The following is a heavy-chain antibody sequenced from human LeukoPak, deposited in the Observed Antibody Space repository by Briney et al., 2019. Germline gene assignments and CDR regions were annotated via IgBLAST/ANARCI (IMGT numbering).Heavy chain of an antibody. J-gene: IGHJ4*02. D-gene: IGHD3-10*01. CDR2: ISGSAATT. CDR1: GFTFSTYG. Sequence: GGSLRLSCAASGFTFSTYGMTWVRQAPGKGLEWVSAISGSAATTFYADSVKGRFTISRDNSKNTLYVQMNSLRAEDTAVYYCARGWHYGSGSTIWGQGTLVTVSS. V-gene: IGHV3-23*01. CDR3: ARGWHYGSGSTI.